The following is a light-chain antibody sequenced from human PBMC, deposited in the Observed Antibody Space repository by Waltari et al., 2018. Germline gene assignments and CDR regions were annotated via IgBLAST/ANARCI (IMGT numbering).Light chain of an antibody. CDR1: QSGLNNY. J-gene: IGKJ5*01. V-gene: IGKV3-20*01. CDR2: GAS. CDR3: QQYGSSSSS. Sequence: EIVLTQSPGTLSLSPGERATLSCRASQSGLNNYLVWDQQKPGQAPRLLIYGASSRATGIPDRFTGSGSGTYFTLSISRLEPEDFAVYYCQQYGSSSSSFGQGTRLEIK.